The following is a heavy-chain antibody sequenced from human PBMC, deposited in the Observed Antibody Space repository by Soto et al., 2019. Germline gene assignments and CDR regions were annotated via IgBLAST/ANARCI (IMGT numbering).Heavy chain of an antibody. D-gene: IGHD1-26*01. J-gene: IGHJ4*02. CDR2: IYYSGST. V-gene: IGHV4-59*01. CDR3: ARRYGGNFDY. CDR1: GGSISSYY. Sequence: QVQLQESGPGLVKPSETLSLTCTVSGGSISSYYWSWIRQPPGKGLEWIGYIYYSGSTNYNPSLKSLATISVDTSKNQFSLKLTSVTAADTAVYYCARRYGGNFDYWGQGTLVTVSS.